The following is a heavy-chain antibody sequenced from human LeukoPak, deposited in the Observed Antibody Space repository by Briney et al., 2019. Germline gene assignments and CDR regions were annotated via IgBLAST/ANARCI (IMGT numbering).Heavy chain of an antibody. V-gene: IGHV4-34*01. Sequence: PSETLSLTCAVYGGSFSGYYWSWIRQPPGKGLEWIGEINHSGSTYYNPSLKSRVTISVDTSKNQFSLKLSSVTAADTAVYYCASAYYDFWSGYSWFDPWGQGTLVTVSS. J-gene: IGHJ5*02. D-gene: IGHD3-3*01. CDR3: ASAYYDFWSGYSWFDP. CDR1: GGSFSGYY. CDR2: INHSGST.